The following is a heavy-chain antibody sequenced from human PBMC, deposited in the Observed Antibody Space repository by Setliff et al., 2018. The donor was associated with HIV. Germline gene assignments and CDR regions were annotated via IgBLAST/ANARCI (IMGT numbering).Heavy chain of an antibody. V-gene: IGHV3-7*01. CDR1: GFTFSNSW. D-gene: IGHD6-19*01. J-gene: IGHJ6*03. Sequence: GGSLRLSCVASGFTFSNSWMNWVRQAPGKGPEWVANIKQDGSEKHYMDSVKGRFTISRDNADRSIYLQMNSLRVEDTAVYYCARVREGYESSGFYVYYYYYMDLWGKGTTVTVSS. CDR3: ARVREGYESSGFYVYYYYYMDL. CDR2: IKQDGSEK.